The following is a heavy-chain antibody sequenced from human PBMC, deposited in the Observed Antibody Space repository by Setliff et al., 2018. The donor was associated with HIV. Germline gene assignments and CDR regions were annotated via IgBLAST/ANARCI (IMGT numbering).Heavy chain of an antibody. D-gene: IGHD3-22*01. CDR2: ISAYNGNT. CDR1: GYTFTSYG. CDR3: ARGLYYYDSSGYYLPAAFDI. J-gene: IGHJ3*02. V-gene: IGHV1-18*01. Sequence: ASVKVSCKASGYTFTSYGISWVRQAPGQGLEWMGWISAYNGNTNYAQKLQGRVTMTTDTSTSTAYMELRSLRSDDTDVYYCARGLYYYDSSGYYLPAAFDIWGQGTMVTVSS.